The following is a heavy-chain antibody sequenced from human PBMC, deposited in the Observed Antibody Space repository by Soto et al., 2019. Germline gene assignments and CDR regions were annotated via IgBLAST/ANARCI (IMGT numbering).Heavy chain of an antibody. CDR1: SGSISSSFYY. D-gene: IGHD3-3*01. V-gene: IGHV4-39*02. J-gene: IGHJ4*02. CDR3: ARGVRFLQLFNENYFDY. CDR2: IYYSGST. Sequence: SETLSLTCTVSSGSISSSFYYLGWIRQPPGKGLEWIGTIYYSGSTYYNPSLKSRVTISVDTSKNHFSLRLYSVTAADTAVYYCARGVRFLQLFNENYFDYWGQGTLVTVSS.